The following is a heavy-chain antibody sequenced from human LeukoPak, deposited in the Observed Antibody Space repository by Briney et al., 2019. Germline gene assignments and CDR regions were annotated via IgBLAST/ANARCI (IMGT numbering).Heavy chain of an antibody. CDR1: GDSVSSNSAA. CDR2: TYYRSKWYN. D-gene: IGHD6-13*01. J-gene: IGHJ5*02. Sequence: SQTLSLTCAISGDSVSSNSAAWNWIRQSPSRGLEWLGRTYYRSKWYNDYAVSVKSRITINPDTSKNQFSLQLNSVTPEDTAVYYCARLGGNSSSWHVVGFDPWGQGTLVTVSS. CDR3: ARLGGNSSSWHVVGFDP. V-gene: IGHV6-1*01.